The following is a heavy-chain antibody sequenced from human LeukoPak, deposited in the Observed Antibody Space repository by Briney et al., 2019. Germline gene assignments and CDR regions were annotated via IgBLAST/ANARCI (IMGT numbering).Heavy chain of an antibody. CDR3: ARDRSYNSSWAEYFHH. CDR1: GFTFSSYA. CDR2: ISGGGHTI. Sequence: PGGSLRLSCAASGFTFSSYAMHWVRQAPGKGLEWISYISGGGHTIYYADSVKGRFTISRDNAKNSLYLQMNSLRADDTAVYYCARDRSYNSSWAEYFHHWGQGTLVTVSS. D-gene: IGHD6-13*01. V-gene: IGHV3-48*03. J-gene: IGHJ1*01.